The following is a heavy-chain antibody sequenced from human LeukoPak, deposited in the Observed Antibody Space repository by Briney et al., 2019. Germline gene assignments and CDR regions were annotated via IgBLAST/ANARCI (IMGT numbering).Heavy chain of an antibody. D-gene: IGHD3-22*01. CDR2: IYYSGST. J-gene: IGHJ4*02. Sequence: PSETLSLTCTVSGGSISSSSYYWGWIRQPPGKGLEWIGSIYYSGSTYYNPSLKSRVTISVDTSRNQFSLKLSSVTAADTAVYYCASYNYYDSSGYSFYFDYWGQGTLVTVSS. CDR3: ASYNYYDSSGYSFYFDY. V-gene: IGHV4-39*01. CDR1: GGSISSSSYY.